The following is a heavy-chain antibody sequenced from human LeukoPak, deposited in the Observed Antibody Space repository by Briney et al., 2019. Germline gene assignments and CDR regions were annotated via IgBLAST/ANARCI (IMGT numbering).Heavy chain of an antibody. CDR3: ARGYGDYVDWFDP. CDR1: GSTFSSYA. Sequence: GGSLRLSCAASGSTFSSYAMSWVRQAPGKGLEWVSYISSSSSTIYYADSVKGRFTISRDNAKNSLYLQMNSLRAEDTAVYYCARGYGDYVDWFDPWGQGTLVTVSS. J-gene: IGHJ5*02. CDR2: ISSSSSTI. D-gene: IGHD4-17*01. V-gene: IGHV3-48*01.